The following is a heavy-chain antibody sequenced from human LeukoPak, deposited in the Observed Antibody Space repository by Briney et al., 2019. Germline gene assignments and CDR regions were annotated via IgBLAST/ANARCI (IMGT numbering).Heavy chain of an antibody. CDR3: ARLCWGSQLAGFDS. V-gene: IGHV3-7*03. Sequence: GGSLRLSCSASGFTFSTYWMSWVRQAPGKGLEWVANMKRDGSEIYYVDSVKGRFTISRDNAKNSLFLQMNSLRAEDTAVYYCARLCWGSQLAGFDSWGQGTLVTVSS. J-gene: IGHJ4*02. CDR1: GFTFSTYW. D-gene: IGHD3-10*02. CDR2: MKRDGSEI.